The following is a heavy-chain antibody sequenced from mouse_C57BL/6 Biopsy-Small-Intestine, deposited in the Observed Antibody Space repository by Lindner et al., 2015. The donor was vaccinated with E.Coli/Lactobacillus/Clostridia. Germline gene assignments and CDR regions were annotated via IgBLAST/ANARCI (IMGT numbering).Heavy chain of an antibody. J-gene: IGHJ4*01. CDR1: GYTFSGYN. Sequence: SVKVSCKASGYTFSGYNMHWVRQAPGQGLEWMGWITPNSAGTNYAQKFQGRVTMTRDTSINTAYMELNRLTSDDTAVYYCAREWGRTFDPWGQGTLVTVSS. CDR3: AREWGRTFDP. V-gene: IGHV1-18*01. D-gene: IGHD1-3*01. CDR2: ITPNSAGT.